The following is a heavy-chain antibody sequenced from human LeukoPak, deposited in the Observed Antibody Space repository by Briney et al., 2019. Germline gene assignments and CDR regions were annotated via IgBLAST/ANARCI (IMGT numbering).Heavy chain of an antibody. Sequence: PSETLSLTCTVSGDSISSGSYYWSWIRQPAGKGLEWIGRIYTSGSTNYNPSLKSRVTISVDTSKNQFYLKLSSVTAADTAMYYCARGRVEMATIDFDYWGQGTLVTVSS. V-gene: IGHV4-61*02. CDR1: GDSISSGSYY. D-gene: IGHD5-24*01. CDR3: ARGRVEMATIDFDY. CDR2: IYTSGST. J-gene: IGHJ4*02.